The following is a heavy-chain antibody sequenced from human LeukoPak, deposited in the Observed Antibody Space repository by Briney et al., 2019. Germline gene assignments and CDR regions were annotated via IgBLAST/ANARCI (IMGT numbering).Heavy chain of an antibody. Sequence: GGSLRLSCAASGFTFSSYSMNWVRQAPGKGLEWVSYISSSSSTIYYADSVKGRFTISRDNAKNSLYLQMNSLRAEDTAVYYCAKLSYYDILTGYYLDSWGQGTLVTVSS. CDR1: GFTFSSYS. CDR3: AKLSYYDILTGYYLDS. V-gene: IGHV3-48*01. J-gene: IGHJ4*02. D-gene: IGHD3-9*01. CDR2: ISSSSSTI.